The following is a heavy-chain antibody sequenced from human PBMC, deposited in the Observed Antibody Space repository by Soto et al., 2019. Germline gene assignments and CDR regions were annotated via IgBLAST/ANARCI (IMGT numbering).Heavy chain of an antibody. D-gene: IGHD5-18*01. V-gene: IGHV3-30*03. J-gene: IGHJ4*02. CDR2: ISYDGSNK. CDR3: LNSDYY. Sequence: GGSLRLSCAASGFTFSSYGMHWVRQAPGKGLEWVAVISYDGSNKYYADSVKGRFTISRDNARNSLSLQMNSLRAEDTAVYYCLNSDYYVGPGTLVTVSS. CDR1: GFTFSSYG.